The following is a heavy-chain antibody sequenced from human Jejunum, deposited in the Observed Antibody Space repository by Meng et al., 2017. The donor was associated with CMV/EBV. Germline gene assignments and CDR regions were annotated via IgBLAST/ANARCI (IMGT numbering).Heavy chain of an antibody. CDR2: ISNSGSDR. V-gene: IGHV3-23*01. CDR1: GFTFSNYY. CDR3: AKRSGGYLDY. Sequence: LSCAASGFTFSNYYMTWVRQAPGRGLEWVSSISNSGSDRYHADSVKGRFTISRDNSKNTLYLQMNSLRDEDAALCYCAKRSGGYLDYWGQGILVTVSS. D-gene: IGHD2-15*01. J-gene: IGHJ4*02.